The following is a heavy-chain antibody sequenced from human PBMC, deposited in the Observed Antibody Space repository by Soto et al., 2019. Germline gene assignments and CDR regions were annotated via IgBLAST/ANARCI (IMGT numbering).Heavy chain of an antibody. CDR3: ARRERYYGSPGWFDP. V-gene: IGHV4-39*01. D-gene: IGHD3-10*01. Sequence: SETLSLTCSVSRSSISRFTYYWGWIRQPPGKGLEWIGTVYYSENTYYNPSLKSRVTITVDTAKNQFSLNLMSVTAADTAMYFCARRERYYGSPGWFDPWGPGTLVTVSS. CDR2: VYYSENT. CDR1: RSSISRFTYY. J-gene: IGHJ5*02.